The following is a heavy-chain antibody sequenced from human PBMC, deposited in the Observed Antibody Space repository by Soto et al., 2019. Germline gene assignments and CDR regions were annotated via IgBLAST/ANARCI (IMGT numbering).Heavy chain of an antibody. CDR3: AKLLEVVVAVAGTFNY. CDR1: GFTFSSSA. J-gene: IGHJ4*02. Sequence: GGSLRLSCAASGFTFSSSAMSWVRQAPGRGLEWVSAISGSGGSTYYADSVKGRFTISRDNSKNTLYLQMNSLRAEDTAVYYCAKLLEVVVAVAGTFNYWGQGTLVTVSS. D-gene: IGHD6-19*01. V-gene: IGHV3-23*01. CDR2: ISGSGGST.